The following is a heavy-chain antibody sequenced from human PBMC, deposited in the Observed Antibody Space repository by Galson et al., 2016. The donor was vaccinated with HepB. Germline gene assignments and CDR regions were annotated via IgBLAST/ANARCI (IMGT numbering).Heavy chain of an antibody. CDR3: ARIRRGGPFDI. J-gene: IGHJ3*02. D-gene: IGHD3-10*01. CDR1: GLPFNTYE. V-gene: IGHV3-48*03. CDR2: ISNTGRSV. Sequence: SLRLSCAAAGLPFNTYEMNWVRQAPGKGLEWISYISNTGRSVYYADSVEGRFTISRDNAKNSLNLQMNSLRAEDTGVYYCARIRRGGPFDIWGQGTMVTVSS.